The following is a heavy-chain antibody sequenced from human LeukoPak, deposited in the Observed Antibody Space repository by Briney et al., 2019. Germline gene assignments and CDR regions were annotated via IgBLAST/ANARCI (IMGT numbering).Heavy chain of an antibody. D-gene: IGHD2-15*01. J-gene: IGHJ6*03. CDR2: ISSSSSTI. CDR3: ARSYCSGGTCYNYYYYYMDV. Sequence: GGSLRLSCAASGFTFSSNSVNWVRQAPGKGPEWVSYISSSSSTIYYADSVKGRFTISRDNAKNSLYLQMNSLRAEDTAVYYCARSYCSGGTCYNYYYYYMDVWGKGTTVTVSS. CDR1: GFTFSSNS. V-gene: IGHV3-48*04.